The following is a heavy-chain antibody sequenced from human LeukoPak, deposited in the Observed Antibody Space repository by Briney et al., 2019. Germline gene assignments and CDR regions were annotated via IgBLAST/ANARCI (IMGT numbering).Heavy chain of an antibody. Sequence: SETLSLTCTVSGGSISSSSYYWGWIRQPPGKGLEWIGSIYYSGSTYYNPSLKSRVTISVDTSKNQFSLKLSSVTAADTAVYYCASYGDNVLGGAFDIWGQGTMVTVSS. D-gene: IGHD4-17*01. CDR1: GGSISSSSYY. CDR3: ASYGDNVLGGAFDI. CDR2: IYYSGST. J-gene: IGHJ3*02. V-gene: IGHV4-39*07.